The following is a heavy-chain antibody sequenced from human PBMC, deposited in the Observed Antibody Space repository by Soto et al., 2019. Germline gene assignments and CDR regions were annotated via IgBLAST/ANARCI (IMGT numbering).Heavy chain of an antibody. CDR1: GFTFDDYA. CDR2: ISWNSGSI. J-gene: IGHJ4*02. V-gene: IGHV3-9*01. Sequence: GGSLRLSCAASGFTFDDYAMHWVRQAPGKGLEWVSGISWNSGSIGYADSVKGRFTISRDNAKNSLYLQMNSLRAEDTALYYCAKGEGVYSSGCYYFDYWGQGTLVTVSS. D-gene: IGHD6-19*01. CDR3: AKGEGVYSSGCYYFDY.